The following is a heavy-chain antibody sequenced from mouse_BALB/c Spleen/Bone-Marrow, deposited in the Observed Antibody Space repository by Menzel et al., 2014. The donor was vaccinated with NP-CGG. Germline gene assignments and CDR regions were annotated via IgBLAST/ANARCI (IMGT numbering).Heavy chain of an antibody. Sequence: DVHLVESGGGLVQPGGSLRLSCATSGFTFTDYYMNWVRQPPGKALVWLGFIRNKANGYTTEYSASVKGRFTISRDNSQNILYLQMNTLRAEDSATYYCARDKGRVFFDYWGQGTTLTVSS. V-gene: IGHV7-3*02. CDR1: GFTFTDYY. CDR3: ARDKGRVFFDY. J-gene: IGHJ2*01. CDR2: IRNKANGYTT.